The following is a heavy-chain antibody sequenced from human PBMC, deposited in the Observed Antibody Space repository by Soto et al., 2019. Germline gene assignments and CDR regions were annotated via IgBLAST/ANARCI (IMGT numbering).Heavy chain of an antibody. D-gene: IGHD3-16*01. J-gene: IGHJ4*02. CDR1: GGSFRNFV. Sequence: QVQLVQSGAEVKKPGSSVKVSCKASGGSFRNFVISWVRQAPGQGLEWMGGIIPNSGTTNYAQKFQGKVTITADESTRTAYMELSGLTSEDTSLYYCARDLGGEATIRFWGQGTLVTVSS. CDR3: ARDLGGEATIRF. V-gene: IGHV1-69*01. CDR2: IIPNSGTT.